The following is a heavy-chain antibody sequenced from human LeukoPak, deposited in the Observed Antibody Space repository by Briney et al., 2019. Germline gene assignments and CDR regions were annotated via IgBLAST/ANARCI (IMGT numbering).Heavy chain of an antibody. Sequence: GGSLRLSCAASGFTFSSYSMNWVRQAPGKGLEWVSSISGSSSYIYYADSVKGRFTISRDNAKNSLYLQMNSLRGEDTAVYYCAKSGGVRFDPWGQGTLVTVSS. CDR1: GFTFSSYS. V-gene: IGHV3-21*04. CDR3: AKSGGVRFDP. D-gene: IGHD3-16*01. J-gene: IGHJ5*02. CDR2: ISGSSSYI.